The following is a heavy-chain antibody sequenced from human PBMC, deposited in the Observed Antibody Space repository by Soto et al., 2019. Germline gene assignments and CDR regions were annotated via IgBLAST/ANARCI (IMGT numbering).Heavy chain of an antibody. V-gene: IGHV3-23*01. CDR2: ISGSGGST. Sequence: GGSLRLSCAASGFTFSSYAMSWVRQAPGKGLEWVSAISGSGGSTYYADSVKGRFTISRDNSKNTLYLQMNSLRAKDTAVYYCAKAIAARPPYYYGMDVWGQGTTVTVSS. D-gene: IGHD6-6*01. CDR1: GFTFSSYA. CDR3: AKAIAARPPYYYGMDV. J-gene: IGHJ6*02.